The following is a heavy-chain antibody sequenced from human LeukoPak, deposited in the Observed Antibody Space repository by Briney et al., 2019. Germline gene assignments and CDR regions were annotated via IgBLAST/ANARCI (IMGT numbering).Heavy chain of an antibody. J-gene: IGHJ6*02. V-gene: IGHV4-34*01. Sequence: PSETLSLTCAVYGGSFSGYYWSWIRQPPGKRLEWIGEINHSGSTNYNPSLKSRVTISVDTSKNQFSLKLSSVTAADTAVYYCARDTTIANYYYYYGMDVWGQGTTVTVSS. D-gene: IGHD2/OR15-2a*01. CDR3: ARDTTIANYYYYYGMDV. CDR1: GGSFSGYY. CDR2: INHSGST.